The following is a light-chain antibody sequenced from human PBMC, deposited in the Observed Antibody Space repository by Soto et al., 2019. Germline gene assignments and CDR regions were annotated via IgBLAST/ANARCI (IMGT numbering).Light chain of an antibody. V-gene: IGKV3-11*01. CDR3: QQRSNWPLLT. CDR2: GAS. Sequence: EIVLTQSPATLSLSPGERATLSCRASQSVSNNLAWFQQKPGQVPRLLIYGASNRATGIPARFSGSGSGTDFTLTISSLEPEDFAVYYCQQRSNWPLLTFGGGTKVDIK. J-gene: IGKJ4*01. CDR1: QSVSNN.